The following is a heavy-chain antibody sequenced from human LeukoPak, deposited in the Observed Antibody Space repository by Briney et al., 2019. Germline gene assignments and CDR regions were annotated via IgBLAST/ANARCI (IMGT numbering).Heavy chain of an antibody. CDR2: IYHSGST. CDR1: GGSISSSNW. J-gene: IGHJ3*02. D-gene: IGHD3-3*01. V-gene: IGHV4-4*02. Sequence: SETLSLTCAVSGGSISSSNWWSWVRQPPGKGLEWIGEIYHSGSTNYNPSLKSRVTISVDTSKNQFSLKLSSVTAADTAVYYCARQGTNDYAFDIWGQGTMVTVSS. CDR3: ARQGTNDYAFDI.